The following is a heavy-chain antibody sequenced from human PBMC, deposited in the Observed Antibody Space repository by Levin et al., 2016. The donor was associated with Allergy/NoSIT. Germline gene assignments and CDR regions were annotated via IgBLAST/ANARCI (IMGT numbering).Heavy chain of an antibody. V-gene: IGHV3-13*04. CDR3: ARAVAGTHWFDP. CDR1: GYTLTELS. J-gene: IGHJ5*02. Sequence: SCKVSGYTLTELSMHWVRQATGKGLEWVSGVDTAGDTYYPDSVKGRFTMSRENAKNSLYLQMSSLRAGDTAVYYCARAVAGTHWFDPWGQGTLVTVSS. CDR2: VDTAGDT. D-gene: IGHD6-13*01.